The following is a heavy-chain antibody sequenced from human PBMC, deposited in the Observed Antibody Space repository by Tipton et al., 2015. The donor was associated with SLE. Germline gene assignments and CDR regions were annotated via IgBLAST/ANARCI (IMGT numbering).Heavy chain of an antibody. CDR3: ARVLLDDILTGYSHDAFDI. CDR1: GGSISSYY. D-gene: IGHD3-9*01. Sequence: TLSLTCTVSGGSISSYYWSWIRQPAGKGLEWIGRIYTSGSTNYNPSLKSRVTISVDTSKNQFSLKLSSVTAADTAVYYCARVLLDDILTGYSHDAFDIWGQGTMVTVSS. CDR2: IYTSGST. J-gene: IGHJ3*02. V-gene: IGHV4-4*07.